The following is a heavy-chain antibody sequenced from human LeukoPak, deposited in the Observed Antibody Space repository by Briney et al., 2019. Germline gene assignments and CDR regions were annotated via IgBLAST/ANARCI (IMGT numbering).Heavy chain of an antibody. J-gene: IGHJ4*02. V-gene: IGHV3-53*04. D-gene: IGHD1-26*01. CDR3: ARDMPASGSPLGAFDY. CDR2: ICSGGST. Sequence: GGSLRLSCAASGFTVSSNYMSWVRQAPGKGLEWVSVICSGGSTYYADSVKGRFTISRYNYLQMNSLRAEDTAVYCCARDMPASGSPLGAFDYWGQGTLVTVSS. CDR1: GFTVSSNY.